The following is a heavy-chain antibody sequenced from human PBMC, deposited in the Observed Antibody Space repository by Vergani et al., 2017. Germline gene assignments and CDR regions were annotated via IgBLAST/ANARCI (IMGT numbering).Heavy chain of an antibody. CDR2: ISGSGGST. CDR3: AKVNGYYYDSSGYYYDY. Sequence: EVQLLESGGGLVQPGGSLRLSCAASGFTFSSYAMSWVRQAPGKGLEWVSAISGSGGSTYYADSVKGWFTISRDNSKNTLYLQMNSLRAEDTAVYYCAKVNGYYYDSSGYYYDYWGQGTLVTVSS. V-gene: IGHV3-23*01. D-gene: IGHD3-22*01. CDR1: GFTFSSYA. J-gene: IGHJ4*02.